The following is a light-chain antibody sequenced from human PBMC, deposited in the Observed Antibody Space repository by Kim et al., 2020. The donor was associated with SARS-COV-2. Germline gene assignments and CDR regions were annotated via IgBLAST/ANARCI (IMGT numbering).Light chain of an antibody. CDR3: QQYDSSPWT. Sequence: SPGERATLSCRASQSVSSSYLTWYQQKPGQAPRLLICGATSRATGIPDTFSGSGSGTDFTLTISRLEPEDFAVYYCQQYDSSPWTFGQGTKVDIK. CDR1: QSVSSSY. CDR2: GAT. J-gene: IGKJ1*01. V-gene: IGKV3-20*01.